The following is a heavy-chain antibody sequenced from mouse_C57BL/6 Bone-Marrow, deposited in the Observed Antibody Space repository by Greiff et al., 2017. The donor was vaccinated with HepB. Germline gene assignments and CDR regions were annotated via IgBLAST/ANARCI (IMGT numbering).Heavy chain of an antibody. CDR3: ARDDYDFAY. V-gene: IGHV1-20*01. J-gene: IGHJ3*01. CDR2: INPYNGDT. CDR1: GYSFTGYF. Sequence: EVKLMESGPELVKPGDSVKISCKASGYSFTGYFMNWVMQSHGKSLEWIGRINPYNGDTFYNQKFKGKATLTVDKSSSTAHMELRSLTSEDSAVYYCARDDYDFAYWGQGTLVTVSA. D-gene: IGHD2-4*01.